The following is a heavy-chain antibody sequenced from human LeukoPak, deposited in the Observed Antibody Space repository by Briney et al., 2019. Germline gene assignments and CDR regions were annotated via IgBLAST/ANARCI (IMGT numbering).Heavy chain of an antibody. J-gene: IGHJ4*02. CDR3: AREGSSSWAPIDY. Sequence: PGGSLRLSCTASGFTFSSYWMSWVRQAPGKGLEWVANIKQDGSEKYYVDSVKGRFTISRDNAKNSLYLQMNSLRAEDTAVYYCAREGSSSWAPIDYWGQGTLVTVSS. D-gene: IGHD6-13*01. CDR2: IKQDGSEK. V-gene: IGHV3-7*01. CDR1: GFTFSSYW.